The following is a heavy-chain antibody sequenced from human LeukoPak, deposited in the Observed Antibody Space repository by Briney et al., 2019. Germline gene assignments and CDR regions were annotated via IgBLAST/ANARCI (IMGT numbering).Heavy chain of an antibody. CDR1: GYTFTSYG. D-gene: IGHD3-3*01. Sequence: ASVKVSCKASGYTFTSYGISWVRQAPGQGLEWMGWISAYNGNTNYAQKLQGRVTMTTDTSTSTAYMELRGLRSDDTAVYYCARVGYLSWDFWSGYPDEQNWFDPWGQGTLVTVSS. CDR2: ISAYNGNT. V-gene: IGHV1-18*01. CDR3: ARVGYLSWDFWSGYPDEQNWFDP. J-gene: IGHJ5*02.